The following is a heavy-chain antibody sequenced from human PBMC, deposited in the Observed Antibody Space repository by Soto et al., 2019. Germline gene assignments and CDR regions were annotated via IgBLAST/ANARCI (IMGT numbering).Heavy chain of an antibody. D-gene: IGHD3-3*01. CDR1: GFTFSDCY. V-gene: IGHV3-11*01. J-gene: IGHJ3*02. CDR2: ISSSGSTI. Sequence: QVQLVESGGGLVKPGGSLRLSCAASGFTFSDCYMSWIRQAPGKGLEWVSYISSSGSTIYYADSVKGRFTISRDNAKNSLYLQMNSLRAEDTAVYYCARDASEYDFWSGTGHDAFDIWGQGTMVTVSS. CDR3: ARDASEYDFWSGTGHDAFDI.